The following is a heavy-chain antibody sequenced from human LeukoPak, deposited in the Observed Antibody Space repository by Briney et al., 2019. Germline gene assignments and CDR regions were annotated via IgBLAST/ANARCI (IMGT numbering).Heavy chain of an antibody. CDR3: ARRAGECSHPYDY. CDR1: GFTVSDYS. D-gene: IGHD2-8*01. CDR2: ISGSGSYT. J-gene: IGHJ4*02. V-gene: IGHV3-23*01. Sequence: GGSLRLSCAASGFTVSDYSMSWVRQAPGKGLEWVSAISGSGSYTHYSDSVKGRFTLSRDNSKNTLYLQMNSLRAEDTAIYYCARRAGECSHPYDYWGQGTLVTVSS.